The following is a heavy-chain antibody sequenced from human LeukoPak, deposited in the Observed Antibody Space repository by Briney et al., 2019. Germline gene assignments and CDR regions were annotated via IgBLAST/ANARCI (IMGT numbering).Heavy chain of an antibody. J-gene: IGHJ4*02. Sequence: GASVKVSCKASGYTFTSYYMDWVRQAPGQGLEWMGIINPSGGSTSYAQKFQGRVTMTRDTSTSTVYMELSSLRSEDTAVYYCARSVEGATIDYWGQGTLVTVSS. CDR1: GYTFTSYY. CDR3: ARSVEGATIDY. CDR2: INPSGGST. V-gene: IGHV1-46*01. D-gene: IGHD1-26*01.